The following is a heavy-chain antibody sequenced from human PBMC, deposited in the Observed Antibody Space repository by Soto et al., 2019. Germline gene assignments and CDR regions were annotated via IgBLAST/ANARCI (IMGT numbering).Heavy chain of an antibody. V-gene: IGHV1-69*02. Sequence: QVQLVQSGAEVKKPGSSVKVSCKASVGTFSSYTISWVRQAPGQGLEWMGRIIPILGIANYAQKFQGRVTITADKSTSTAYMELSSLRSEDTAVYYCARGGYYYDSSGYHGTEYFQHWGQGTLVTVSS. CDR3: ARGGYYYDSSGYHGTEYFQH. D-gene: IGHD3-22*01. CDR1: VGTFSSYT. CDR2: IIPILGIA. J-gene: IGHJ1*01.